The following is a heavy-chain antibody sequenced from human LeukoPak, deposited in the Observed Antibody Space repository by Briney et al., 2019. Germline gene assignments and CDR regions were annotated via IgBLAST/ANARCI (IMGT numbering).Heavy chain of an antibody. V-gene: IGHV1-18*01. J-gene: IGHJ4*02. CDR3: ARQDYDFWSGYYTHFDY. Sequence: ASVKVSCKASGYTFTSYGISWVRQAPGQGLEWMGWISAYNGNTNYAQKLQGRVTMTTDTSTSTAYMELRSLRSDDTAVYYRARQDYDFWSGYYTHFDYWGQGTLVTVSS. CDR2: ISAYNGNT. CDR1: GYTFTSYG. D-gene: IGHD3-3*01.